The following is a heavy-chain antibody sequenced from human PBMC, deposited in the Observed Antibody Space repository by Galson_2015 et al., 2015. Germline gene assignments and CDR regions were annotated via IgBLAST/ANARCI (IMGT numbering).Heavy chain of an antibody. J-gene: IGHJ4*02. CDR2: ISYDGTNK. V-gene: IGHV3-30-3*01. CDR3: ARAPTGLDY. D-gene: IGHD4-11*01. Sequence: SLRLSCAASGFSLSNYAMHWVRQAPGMGLEWVAAISYDGTNKYYADSVKGRFTISRDISKNTLYLQMNSLRPEDTAVYYCARAPTGLDYWGQGTLVTVSS. CDR1: GFSLSNYA.